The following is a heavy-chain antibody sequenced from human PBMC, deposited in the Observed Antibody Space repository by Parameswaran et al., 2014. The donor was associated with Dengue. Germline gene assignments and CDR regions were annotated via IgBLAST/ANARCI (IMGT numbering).Heavy chain of an antibody. CDR2: ISWNSGSI. D-gene: IGHD3-10*01. V-gene: IGHV3-9*01. CDR3: AKVSGY. J-gene: IGHJ4*02. CDR1: GFTFDDYA. Sequence: SLKISCAASGFTFDDYAMHWVRQAPGKGLEWVSGISWNSGSIGYADSVKGRFTISRDNAKNSLYLQMNSLRAEDTALYYCAKVSGYWGQGTLVTVSS.